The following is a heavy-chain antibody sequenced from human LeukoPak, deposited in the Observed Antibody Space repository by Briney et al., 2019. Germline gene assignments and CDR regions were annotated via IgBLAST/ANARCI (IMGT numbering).Heavy chain of an antibody. CDR2: ISAYNGNT. Sequence: ASVKVSCKASGYTFTSYGISWVRQAPGQGLEWMGWISAYNGNTNYAQKRQGRVTMTTDTSTSTAYMELRSLRSDDTAVYYCASWRSYGSGSYYFYFDYWGQGTLVTVSS. D-gene: IGHD3-10*01. V-gene: IGHV1-18*01. CDR1: GYTFTSYG. J-gene: IGHJ4*02. CDR3: ASWRSYGSGSYYFYFDY.